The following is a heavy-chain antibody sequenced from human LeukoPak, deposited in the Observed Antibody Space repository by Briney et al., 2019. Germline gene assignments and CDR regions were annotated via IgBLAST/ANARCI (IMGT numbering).Heavy chain of an antibody. CDR2: ISANGGGK. CDR3: VKPGSGSYYNPAYFDY. CDR1: GFTFSNYA. V-gene: IGHV3-64D*06. J-gene: IGHJ4*02. D-gene: IGHD3-10*01. Sequence: GGSLRLSCSASGFTFSNYAMHWVRQAPGKELEYVSVISANGGGKYYADSAKGRFTISRDNSKNTVWLQMSSLTAEDTAVYYCVKPGSGSYYNPAYFDYWGQGALVIVSS.